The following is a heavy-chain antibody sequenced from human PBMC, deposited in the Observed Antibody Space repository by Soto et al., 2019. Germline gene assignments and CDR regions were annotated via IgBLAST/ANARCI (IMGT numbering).Heavy chain of an antibody. CDR2: IIPIFGTA. CDR3: ARGPQAAAETALCY. CDR1: GGTFSSYA. Sequence: GASVKVSCKASGGTFSSYAISWVRQAPGQGLEWMGGIIPIFGTANYAQKFQGRVTITADKSTSTAYMELSSLRSEDTAVYYCARGPQAAAETALCYWGQGTQVTVSS. V-gene: IGHV1-69*06. D-gene: IGHD6-13*01. J-gene: IGHJ4*02.